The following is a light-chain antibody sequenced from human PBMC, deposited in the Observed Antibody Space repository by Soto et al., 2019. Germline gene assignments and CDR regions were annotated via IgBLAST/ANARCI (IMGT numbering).Light chain of an antibody. CDR3: QYYDSSLRGVV. CDR1: SSNIGAGYD. J-gene: IGLJ2*01. CDR2: GNY. V-gene: IGLV1-40*01. Sequence: QSVVTQPPSVSGAPGQRVTISCTGSSSNIGAGYDVQGYQQLPGTAPKLLIAGNYTRPSGVPDRFSGYKSGTSASLAITGHQAEDEADYNCQYYDSSLRGVVFGGETKRTVL.